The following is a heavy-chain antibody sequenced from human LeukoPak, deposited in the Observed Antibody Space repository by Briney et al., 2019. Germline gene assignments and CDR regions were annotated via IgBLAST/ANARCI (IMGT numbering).Heavy chain of an antibody. CDR2: ISGSGGST. D-gene: IGHD2-2*02. CDR1: GFTISSYG. CDR3: AKSMRLYTKPRRGKNYYYYYMDV. V-gene: IGHV3-23*01. Sequence: PGGSLRLSCAPSGFTISSYGMSWVRQAPGKGLEWDSAISGSGGSTYYADSVKGRFTISRDNSKNTLYLQMNSLRAEDTAVYYCAKSMRLYTKPRRGKNYYYYYMDVWGKGTTVTVSS. J-gene: IGHJ6*03.